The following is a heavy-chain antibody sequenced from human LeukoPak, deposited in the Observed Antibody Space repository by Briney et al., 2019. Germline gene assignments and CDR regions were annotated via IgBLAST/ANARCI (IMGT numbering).Heavy chain of an antibody. J-gene: IGHJ4*02. CDR2: IWYDGSNK. CDR3: ARGFWGPVPPAYYSDY. D-gene: IGHD7-27*01. V-gene: IGHV3-33*01. Sequence: GGSLRLSCAASGFTFSSYGMHWVRQAPGKGLEWVAVIWYDGSNKYYADSVKGRFTISRDNSKNTLYLQMNSLRAEDTAVYYCARGFWGPVPPAYYSDYWGQGTLVTVSS. CDR1: GFTFSSYG.